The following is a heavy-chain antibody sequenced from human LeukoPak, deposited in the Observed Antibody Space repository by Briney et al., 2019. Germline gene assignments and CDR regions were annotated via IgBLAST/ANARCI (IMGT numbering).Heavy chain of an antibody. D-gene: IGHD2-15*01. CDR1: GFTFSSYG. J-gene: IGHJ6*03. Sequence: PGRSPRLSCAASGFTFSSYGMNWVRQAPGKGLEWVSAISGGGGSTYYADSMKGRFTISRDNSKNTLYLQMNSLRAEDTAEYYCAKAPTADIKLYYYHYYMDVWGKGTTVTVSS. CDR3: AKAPTADIKLYYYHYYMDV. V-gene: IGHV3-23*01. CDR2: ISGGGGST.